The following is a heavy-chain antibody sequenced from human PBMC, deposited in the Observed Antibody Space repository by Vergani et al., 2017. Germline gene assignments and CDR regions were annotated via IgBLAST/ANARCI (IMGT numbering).Heavy chain of an antibody. D-gene: IGHD6-19*01. CDR3: AREDVGSSGRPALWYFDL. V-gene: IGHV4-61*02. CDR1: GGSISSGGYY. J-gene: IGHJ2*01. CDR2: IYTSGST. Sequence: QVQLQESGPGLVKPSQTLSLTCTVSGGSISSGGYYWSWIRQHPGKGLEWIGRIYTSGSTNYNPSLKSRVTMSVDTSKNQFSLKLSSVTAADTAVYYCAREDVGSSGRPALWYFDLWGRGTLVTVSS.